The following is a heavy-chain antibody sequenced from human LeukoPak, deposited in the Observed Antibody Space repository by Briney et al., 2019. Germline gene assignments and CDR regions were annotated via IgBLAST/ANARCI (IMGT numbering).Heavy chain of an antibody. V-gene: IGHV4-39*01. CDR3: VRQSCSGTTCYADFDY. Sequence: SETLSLTCAVSGLSISGSRYYWGWIRQPPGKGLEWIGDVYYSGSTNYNPSLKSRVTVSVDTVNNQFSLRLRSVTAADTAVYYRVRQSCSGTTCYADFDYWGQGTLVTVSS. CDR2: VYYSGST. CDR1: GLSISGSRYY. D-gene: IGHD2-2*01. J-gene: IGHJ4*02.